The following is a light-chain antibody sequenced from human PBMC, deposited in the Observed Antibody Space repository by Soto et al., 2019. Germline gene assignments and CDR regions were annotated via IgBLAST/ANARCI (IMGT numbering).Light chain of an antibody. CDR2: AAS. CDR1: QGISNY. J-gene: IGKJ3*01. CDR3: QKYTSAPRGVT. V-gene: IGKV1-27*01. Sequence: DIQMTQSPSSLSASVGDRVTITCRASQGISNYLAWYQQKPGKVPKLLIYAASTLQSGVPSRFSGSGSGTDFTLTISSLQPEDVATEYCQKYTSAPRGVTFGPGTKVDI.